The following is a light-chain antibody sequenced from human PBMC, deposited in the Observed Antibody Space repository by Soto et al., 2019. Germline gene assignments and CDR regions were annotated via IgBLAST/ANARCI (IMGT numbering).Light chain of an antibody. V-gene: IGKV4-1*01. Sequence: DIVMTQSPDSLAMSLGERATINCKSSQSVLSSSNNKHYLAWYQQKPGQPPKLLIYWASTRESGVPDRFSGSGSGTDFTLTVSSLQAEDVAVYYCQQYYSTPRTFGQGTKLEIK. J-gene: IGKJ2*01. CDR1: QSVLSSSNNKHY. CDR2: WAS. CDR3: QQYYSTPRT.